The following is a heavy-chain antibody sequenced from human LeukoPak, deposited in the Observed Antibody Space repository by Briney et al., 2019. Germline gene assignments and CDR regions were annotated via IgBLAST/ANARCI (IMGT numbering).Heavy chain of an antibody. J-gene: IGHJ6*02. CDR1: GYTFTSYG. Sequence: ASVKVSCKASGYTFTSYGISWVRQAPGQGLEWMGWISAYNGNTNYAQKLQGRVTITTDTSTSTAYMELGSLRSDDTAVYYCARDETHANYYYYGMDVWGQGTTVTVSS. V-gene: IGHV1-18*01. CDR2: ISAYNGNT. D-gene: IGHD2-8*01. CDR3: ARDETHANYYYYGMDV.